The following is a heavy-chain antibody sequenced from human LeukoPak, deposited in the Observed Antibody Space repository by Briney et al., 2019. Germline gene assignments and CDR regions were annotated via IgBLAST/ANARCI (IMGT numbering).Heavy chain of an antibody. CDR2: INQDGGEK. CDR1: GSPFSSYW. CDR3: AREDYYGSGIYVAWGAAFDV. Sequence: GGTLTLTCAASGSPFSSYWITWVRQPPRKGREGVANINQDGGEKYYMDSLKGRFTISRDNAKNSLYLQMNSLRAEDTAVYYCAREDYYGSGIYVAWGAAFDVWGQGTTVTVSS. V-gene: IGHV3-7*01. J-gene: IGHJ3*01. D-gene: IGHD3-10*01.